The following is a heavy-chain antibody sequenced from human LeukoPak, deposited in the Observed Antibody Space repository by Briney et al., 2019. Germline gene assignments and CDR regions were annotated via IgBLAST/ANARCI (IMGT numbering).Heavy chain of an antibody. J-gene: IGHJ4*02. V-gene: IGHV4-30-4*01. D-gene: IGHD4-17*01. CDR2: IYYSGST. CDR1: GGSISSGDYY. CDR3: ARVPPVPTERYFDY. Sequence: SQTLSLTCTVSGGSISSGDYYWRWIRQPPGKGLEWIGDIYYSGSTYYNPALMSRATISVDTSKTQFSLKLSSVTAADTAVYYCARVPPVPTERYFDYWGQGTLVTVSS.